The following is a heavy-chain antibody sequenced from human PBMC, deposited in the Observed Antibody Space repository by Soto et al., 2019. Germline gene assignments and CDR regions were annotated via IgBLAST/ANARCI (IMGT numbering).Heavy chain of an antibody. CDR3: AHRRAYCSGGTCYSIWFDP. CDR2: IYWDDDK. V-gene: IGHV2-5*02. D-gene: IGHD2-15*01. J-gene: IGHJ5*02. CDR1: GFSLSTSGVG. Sequence: QITLKESGPTLVKPRQTLTLTCTFSGFSLSTSGVGVGWIRQPPGKALEWLALIYWDDDKRYSPSLKSRLTITKDTSKNQVVLTMTNMDPVDTATYYCAHRRAYCSGGTCYSIWFDPWGQGTLVTVSS.